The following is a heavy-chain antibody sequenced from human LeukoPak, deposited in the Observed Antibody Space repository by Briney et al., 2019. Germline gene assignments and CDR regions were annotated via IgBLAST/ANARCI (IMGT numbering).Heavy chain of an antibody. CDR3: VREPYSYGFVVGFDP. CDR2: ISSSSSYI. V-gene: IGHV3-21*01. J-gene: IGHJ5*02. CDR1: GFTFSSYS. D-gene: IGHD5-18*01. Sequence: GGSLRLSCAASGFTFSSYSMNWVRQAPGKGLEWVSSISSSSSYIYYADSVKGRFTISRDNAKNSLYLQMNSLRAEDTAVYYCVREPYSYGFVVGFDPWGQGTLVTVSS.